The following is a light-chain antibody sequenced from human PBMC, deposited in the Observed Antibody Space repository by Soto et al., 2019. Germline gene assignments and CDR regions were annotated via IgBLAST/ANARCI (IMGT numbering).Light chain of an antibody. CDR1: QSISTW. J-gene: IGKJ4*01. CDR3: QQYDSYPLT. CDR2: KAS. Sequence: DIQMTQSPSTLSASVGDRVTITCRASQSISTWLAWYQQKPGKAPKLLIYKASILESGIPSRLSGSGYGTEFTLTISSLQPDDFATYYCQQYDSYPLTFGGGTKVEIK. V-gene: IGKV1-5*03.